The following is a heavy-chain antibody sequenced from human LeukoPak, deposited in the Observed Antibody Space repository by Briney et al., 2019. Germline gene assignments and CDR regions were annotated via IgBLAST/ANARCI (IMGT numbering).Heavy chain of an antibody. CDR1: GYTFTSYG. CDR2: ISAYNGNT. Sequence: ASVKVSCKASGYTFTSYGISWVRQAPGQGLEWMGWISAYNGNTNYAQKLQGRVTMATDTSTSTAYMELRSLRSDDTAVYYCARDWTSKTTVIKRGAFDIWGQGTMVTVSS. CDR3: ARDWTSKTTVIKRGAFDI. V-gene: IGHV1-18*01. D-gene: IGHD4-17*01. J-gene: IGHJ3*02.